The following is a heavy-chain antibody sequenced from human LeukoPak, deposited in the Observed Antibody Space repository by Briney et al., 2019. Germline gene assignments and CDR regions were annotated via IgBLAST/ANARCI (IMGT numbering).Heavy chain of an antibody. CDR1: GYIFTSYN. CDR2: INSSGGST. J-gene: IGHJ4*02. V-gene: IGHV1-46*01. CDR3: ARFAVHRRLTVAGQFGLDY. D-gene: IGHD6-19*01. Sequence: VKVSCKASGYIFTSYNMYWVRQAPGQGLEWMGIINSSGGSTNYAQKFQGRVTMTRDTSTSTVYMELSSLRSEDTAVYYCARFAVHRRLTVAGQFGLDYWGQGTLVTVSS.